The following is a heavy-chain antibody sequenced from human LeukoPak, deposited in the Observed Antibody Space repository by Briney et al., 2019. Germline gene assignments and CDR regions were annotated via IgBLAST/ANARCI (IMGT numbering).Heavy chain of an antibody. D-gene: IGHD4-23*01. CDR1: GGSFGGYY. V-gene: IGHV4-34*01. Sequence: PSETLSLTCAVYGGSFGGYYWSWIRQPPGKGLEWIGEINHSGSTNYNPSLKNRVTISVDTSKNQFSLKLSSVTAADTAVYYCARGDYGGNSDYFDYWGQGTLVTVSS. CDR2: INHSGST. J-gene: IGHJ4*02. CDR3: ARGDYGGNSDYFDY.